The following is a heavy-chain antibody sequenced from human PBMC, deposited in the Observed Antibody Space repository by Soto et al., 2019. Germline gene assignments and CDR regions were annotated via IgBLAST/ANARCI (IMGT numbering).Heavy chain of an antibody. Sequence: SETLSLTCTVSGASISSGDYYWSWIRQSPGKGLEWIGYIYSTGSTHYNPSLKSRVTISIDTSKKQFSLKLSSVTAADTAVYYCARYSSSWYFFQFTGFDPWGRGTLVTVSS. J-gene: IGHJ5*02. CDR1: GASISSGDYY. V-gene: IGHV4-30-4*01. CDR3: ARYSSSWYFFQFTGFDP. D-gene: IGHD6-13*01. CDR2: IYSTGST.